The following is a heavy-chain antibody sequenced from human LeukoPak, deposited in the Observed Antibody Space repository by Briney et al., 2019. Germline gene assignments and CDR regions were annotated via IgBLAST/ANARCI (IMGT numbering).Heavy chain of an antibody. Sequence: GGSLRLSCTASGFTFGDYAMSWIRQAPGKGLEWVPHISSSGSTIYYVDSVKGRFTISRDNAKNSLYLQMNSLRAEDTAVYYCARDYRWGQGTLVTVSS. CDR3: ARDYR. J-gene: IGHJ4*02. CDR2: ISSSGSTI. D-gene: IGHD4-11*01. V-gene: IGHV3-11*04. CDR1: GFTFGDYA.